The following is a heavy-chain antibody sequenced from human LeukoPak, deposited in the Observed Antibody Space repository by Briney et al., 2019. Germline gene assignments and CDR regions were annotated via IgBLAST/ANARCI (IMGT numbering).Heavy chain of an antibody. D-gene: IGHD6-13*01. Sequence: GGSLRLSRAASGFTVSSNYMSWVRQAPGKGLEWVSVIYSGGSTYYADSVKGRFTISRDNSKNTLYLQMNSLRAEDTAVYYCAREKGSSWYFDYWGQGTLVTVSS. CDR1: GFTVSSNY. V-gene: IGHV3-66*02. CDR2: IYSGGST. CDR3: AREKGSSWYFDY. J-gene: IGHJ4*02.